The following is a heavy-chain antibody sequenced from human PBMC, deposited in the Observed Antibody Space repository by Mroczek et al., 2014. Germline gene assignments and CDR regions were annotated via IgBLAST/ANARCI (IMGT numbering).Heavy chain of an antibody. D-gene: IGHD6-13*01. V-gene: IGHV4-39*01. CDR2: IYYSGST. CDR1: GGSISSSSYY. J-gene: IGHJ4*02. CDR3: ARQGYSSSPPGRNFDY. Sequence: QVQLQQWGPGLVKPSETLSLTCTVSGGSISSSSYYWGWIRQPPGKGLEWIGSIYYSGSTYYNPSLKSRVTISVDTSKNQFSLKLSSVTAADTAVYYCARQGYSSSPPGRNFDYWGQGTLVTVSS.